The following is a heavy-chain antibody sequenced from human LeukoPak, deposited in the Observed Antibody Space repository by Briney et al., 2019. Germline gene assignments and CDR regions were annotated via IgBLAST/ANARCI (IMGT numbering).Heavy chain of an antibody. V-gene: IGHV3-48*03. CDR1: GFTFSSYE. Sequence: GGSLRLSCAHSGFTFSSYEMNWGRQAPGKGLEWVSYVSSSGSTIYYADSVKGRFTISRDNAKNSLYLQMNSLRAEDTAVYYCARVSPVAGTGYYYGMDVWGQGTTVTVSS. CDR3: ARVSPVAGTGYYYGMDV. J-gene: IGHJ6*02. D-gene: IGHD6-19*01. CDR2: VSSSGSTI.